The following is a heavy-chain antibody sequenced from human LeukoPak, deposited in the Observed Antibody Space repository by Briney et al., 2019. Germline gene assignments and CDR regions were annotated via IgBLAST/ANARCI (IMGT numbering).Heavy chain of an antibody. D-gene: IGHD1-26*01. J-gene: IGHJ6*02. CDR2: ISWNSGSI. CDR3: AKALGSYYYYGMDV. Sequence: PGGSLRLSCAASGFTFDDYAMHWVRQAPGKGLEWVSGISWNSGSIGYADSVKGRFTISRDNAKNSLYLQMNSLRAEDTALYYCAKALGSYYYYGMDVWGQGTTVTVSS. CDR1: GFTFDDYA. V-gene: IGHV3-9*01.